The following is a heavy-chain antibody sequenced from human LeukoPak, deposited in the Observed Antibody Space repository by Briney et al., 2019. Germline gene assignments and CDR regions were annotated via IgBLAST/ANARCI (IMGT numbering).Heavy chain of an antibody. J-gene: IGHJ6*02. Sequence: GGSLRLSCAASGFTFSSYAMSWGRQAPGEGRGWVSAISGSGGSTYYADSVKGRVTISRDTSKSTLYLHMNSLRAEDTAVYYGAKEGAAAGTGYYYYGMDVWGQGTTVTVSS. V-gene: IGHV3-23*01. CDR3: AKEGAAAGTGYYYYGMDV. CDR2: ISGSGGST. CDR1: GFTFSSYA. D-gene: IGHD6-13*01.